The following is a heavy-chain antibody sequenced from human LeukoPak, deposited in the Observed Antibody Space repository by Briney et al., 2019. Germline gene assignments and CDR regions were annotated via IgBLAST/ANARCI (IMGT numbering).Heavy chain of an antibody. CDR1: GGSISSGGYY. CDR3: ARAGITMIPPRGDAFDI. V-gene: IGHV4-31*03. J-gene: IGHJ3*02. D-gene: IGHD3-22*01. CDR2: IYYSGST. Sequence: KSSETLSLTCTVSGGSISSGGYYWSWIRQHPGKGLEWIGYIYYSGSTYYNPSLKSRVTISVDTSKNQFSLKLSSVTAADTAVYYCARAGITMIPPRGDAFDIWGQGTMVTVSS.